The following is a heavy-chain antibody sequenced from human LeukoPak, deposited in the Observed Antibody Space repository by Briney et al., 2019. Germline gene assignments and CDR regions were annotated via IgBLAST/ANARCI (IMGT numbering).Heavy chain of an antibody. CDR1: GGSFSGYY. D-gene: IGHD3-10*01. Sequence: SETLSLTCAVYGGSFSGYYWSWIRQPPGKGLEWIGEINHSGSTNYNPSLKSRVTISVDTSKNQFSLKLSSVTAADTAVYYCARRPLGMVWFGELILSYYFDYWGQGTLVTVSS. V-gene: IGHV4-34*01. J-gene: IGHJ4*02. CDR3: ARRPLGMVWFGELILSYYFDY. CDR2: INHSGST.